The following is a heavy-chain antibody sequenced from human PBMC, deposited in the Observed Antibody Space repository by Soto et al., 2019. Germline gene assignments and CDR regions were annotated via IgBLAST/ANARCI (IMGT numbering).Heavy chain of an antibody. CDR1: GFTFSSDW. CDR2: INTDGSGT. J-gene: IGHJ4*02. CDR3: ARDYLVVPHRVIDY. V-gene: IGHV3-74*01. Sequence: GSLRISCAASGFTFSSDWMHWVRQAPGKGLVWVSRINTDGSGTSYADSVKGRFTISRDNSKNTLYLQMNSLRAEDTAVYYCARDYLVVPHRVIDYWGQGTLVTVSS. D-gene: IGHD2-2*01.